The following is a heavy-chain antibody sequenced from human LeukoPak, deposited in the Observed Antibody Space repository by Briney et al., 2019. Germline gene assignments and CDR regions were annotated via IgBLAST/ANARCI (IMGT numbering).Heavy chain of an antibody. V-gene: IGHV3-7*01. Sequence: GGSLRLSCAASGFTFNNYWMSWVRQAPGKGLEWVANIKPDGTEKSYVDSVKGRFTISRDNAKNSLYLQMNSLRAEDTAVYYCARDRGDYDFWSGYYNYYYYYGMDVWGQGTTVTVSS. CDR3: ARDRGDYDFWSGYYNYYYYYGMDV. CDR1: GFTFNNYW. D-gene: IGHD3-3*01. J-gene: IGHJ6*02. CDR2: IKPDGTEK.